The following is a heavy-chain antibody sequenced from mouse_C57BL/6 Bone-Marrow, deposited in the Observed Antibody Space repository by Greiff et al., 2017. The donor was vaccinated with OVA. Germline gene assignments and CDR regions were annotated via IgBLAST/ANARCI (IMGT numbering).Heavy chain of an antibody. Sequence: EVQLQQSGPVLVKPGASVKMSCKASGYTFTDYYMNWVLQSHGTSLEWIGVINTYNGGTSYNQKIKGKATLTVDKSYSTANMELNSLTSVYSAIYYCARGGTTLYYCNYWGQGTTLTVSS. V-gene: IGHV1-19*01. CDR3: ARGGTTLYYCNY. CDR2: INTYNGGT. J-gene: IGHJ2*01. CDR1: GYTFTDYY. D-gene: IGHD6-1*01.